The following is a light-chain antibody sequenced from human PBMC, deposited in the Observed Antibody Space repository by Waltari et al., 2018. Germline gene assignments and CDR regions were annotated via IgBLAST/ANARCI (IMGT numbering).Light chain of an antibody. CDR2: GTS. CDR1: QSVDSNY. J-gene: IGKJ3*01. V-gene: IGKV3-20*01. Sequence: ELVLTQSPGTLSLSPGEIATLSCRASQSVDSNYLAWYQQKPDQAPRLLIYGTSNRATGISDRFSGSGSGTDFTLTISSLEPEDFAVYYCQHYGYSPFTFGPGTRVGVK. CDR3: QHYGYSPFT.